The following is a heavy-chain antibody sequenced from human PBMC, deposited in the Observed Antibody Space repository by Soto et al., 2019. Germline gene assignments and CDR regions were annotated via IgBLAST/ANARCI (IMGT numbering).Heavy chain of an antibody. V-gene: IGHV1-69*13. CDR2: IIPIFGTA. Sequence: ASVKVSCKASGGTFSSYAISWVRQAPGQGLEWMGGIIPIFGTANYAQKFQGRVTITADESTSTAYMELSSLRSEDTAVYYCARGVNWELLSSAFDIWGQGTMVTVSS. J-gene: IGHJ3*02. CDR3: ARGVNWELLSSAFDI. D-gene: IGHD1-26*01. CDR1: GGTFSSYA.